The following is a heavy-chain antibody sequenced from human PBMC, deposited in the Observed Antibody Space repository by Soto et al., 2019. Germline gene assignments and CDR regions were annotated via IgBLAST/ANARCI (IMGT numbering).Heavy chain of an antibody. CDR1: GFTVSSNY. CDR2: IYSGGST. D-gene: IGHD2-2*01. Sequence: VQLVEFGGGVVQPGGSLRLSCAASGFTVSSNYMSWVRQAPGKGLARVSVIYSGGSTYYADSVKGRFTISRDNSKNTLSLQMNRLRAEDTAVYDCARVPPDIVVVPAVPYYFDYWGQGTLVTVSS. V-gene: IGHV3-66*01. CDR3: ARVPPDIVVVPAVPYYFDY. J-gene: IGHJ4*02.